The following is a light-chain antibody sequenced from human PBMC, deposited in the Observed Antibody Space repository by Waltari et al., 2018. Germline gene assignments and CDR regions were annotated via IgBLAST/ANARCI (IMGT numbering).Light chain of an antibody. CDR2: KDS. CDR3: QSADSSGTLRV. J-gene: IGLJ2*01. CDR1: ALPKQY. V-gene: IGLV3-25*03. Sequence: SSELTQPPSVSVSPGQTARITCSGEALPKQYAYWYQQKPGQAPVLVIYKDSERPSGIPERFAGSSSGTTVTLTISGVQAEDEADYYCQSADSSGTLRVFGGGTKLTVL.